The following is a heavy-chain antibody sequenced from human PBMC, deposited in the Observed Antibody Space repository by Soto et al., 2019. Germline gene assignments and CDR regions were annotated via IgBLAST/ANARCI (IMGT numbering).Heavy chain of an antibody. V-gene: IGHV4-31*03. CDR1: GGSISSGAYY. CDR2: IYYSGST. CDR3: ASVRQHYFDL. Sequence: QVQLQESGPGLVKPSQTLSLTGTVSGGSISSGAYYWSWIRQHPGKGLEWIGYIYYSGSTYSNPSPKSRVAISVYMSKNRFALKLSSVTAADTAVYYCASVRQHYFDLWGPGTRVTVSS. J-gene: IGHJ4*02. D-gene: IGHD1-1*01.